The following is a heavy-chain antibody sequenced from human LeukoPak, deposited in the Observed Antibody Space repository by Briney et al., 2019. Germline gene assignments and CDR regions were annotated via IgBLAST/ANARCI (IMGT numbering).Heavy chain of an antibody. CDR3: ARDLAYGDDGL. CDR2: ISSTSSYI. J-gene: IGHJ4*02. D-gene: IGHD4-17*01. CDR1: GFTFSSYS. Sequence: KTGGSLRLSCAASGFTFSSYSMNWVRQAPGKGLEWVAFISSTSSYIFYADSMKGRFTISRDNAKNSLYLQMNSLRADDTAVYYCARDLAYGDDGLWGQGTLVTVSS. V-gene: IGHV3-21*01.